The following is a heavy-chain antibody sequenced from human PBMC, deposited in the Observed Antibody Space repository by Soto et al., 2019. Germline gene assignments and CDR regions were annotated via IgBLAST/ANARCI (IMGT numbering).Heavy chain of an antibody. V-gene: IGHV1-69*13. CDR1: GGTFSSYA. Sequence: ASVKVSCKASGGTFSSYAISWVRQAPGQGLEWMGGIIPIFGTANYAQKFQGRVTITADESTSTAYMELSSLRSEDTAVYYCAGIAAAGTDYYYYGMDVWGQGTTVTVSS. CDR3: AGIAAAGTDYYYYGMDV. J-gene: IGHJ6*02. D-gene: IGHD6-13*01. CDR2: IIPIFGTA.